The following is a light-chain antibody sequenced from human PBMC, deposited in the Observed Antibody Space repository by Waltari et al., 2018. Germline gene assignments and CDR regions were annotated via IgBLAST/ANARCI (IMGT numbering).Light chain of an antibody. CDR1: QNINKW. CDR3: QQYNSYSLLT. V-gene: IGKV1-5*03. CDR2: KAS. Sequence: DIQMTQSPSTLSASVGARFTITCRASQNINKWLAWYQQKPGKAPKLLIYKASTLESGVPSRFSGSGSGTEFTLTISSLEPDDFATYYCQQYNSYSLLTFGGGTKVEIK. J-gene: IGKJ4*01.